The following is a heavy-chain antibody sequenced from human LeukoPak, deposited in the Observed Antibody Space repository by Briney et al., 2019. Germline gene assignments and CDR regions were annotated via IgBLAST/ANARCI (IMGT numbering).Heavy chain of an antibody. CDR3: ARVRTVKRGYSFKYYFDY. V-gene: IGHV1-2*02. D-gene: IGHD5-18*01. Sequence: ASVKVSCKASGYTFTGSYLHWVRQAPGQGLEWMGWIHANSGGTNYAQKFQGRVTMTRDTSISTAYMELSRLRSDDTAVYYCARVRTVKRGYSFKYYFDYWGQGTLVTVSS. J-gene: IGHJ4*02. CDR2: IHANSGGT. CDR1: GYTFTGSY.